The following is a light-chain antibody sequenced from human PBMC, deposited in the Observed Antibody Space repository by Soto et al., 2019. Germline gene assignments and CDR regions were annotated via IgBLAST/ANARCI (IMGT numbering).Light chain of an antibody. V-gene: IGKV3-15*01. CDR2: GTS. CDR1: QSVSSN. CDR3: QQYGSSPLT. Sequence: EIVMTQSPATLSVSPGERATLSCRASQSVSSNLAWYQQKPGQAPRLLIYGTSTRATGIPARFSGSGSETEFTLTISSLQSEDFAVYYCQQYGSSPLTFGGGTKVDIK. J-gene: IGKJ4*01.